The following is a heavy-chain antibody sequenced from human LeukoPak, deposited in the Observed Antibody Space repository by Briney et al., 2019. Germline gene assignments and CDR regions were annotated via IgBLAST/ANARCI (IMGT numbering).Heavy chain of an antibody. CDR1: GFAFNRYD. J-gene: IGHJ6*02. V-gene: IGHV3-13*04. D-gene: IGHD2-15*01. Sequence: GGSLRLSCAASGFAFNRYDIYWVRQTTVEGLEWVSAIDTAGDTYYPDSVKGRFTISRENAKSSVYLQMNSLRAGDTAVYYCARGSYCSGGTCSPGPYYYGMDVWGQGTTVTVSS. CDR3: ARGSYCSGGTCSPGPYYYGMDV. CDR2: IDTAGDT.